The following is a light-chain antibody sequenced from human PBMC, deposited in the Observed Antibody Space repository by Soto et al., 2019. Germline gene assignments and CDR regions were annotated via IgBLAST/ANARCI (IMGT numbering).Light chain of an antibody. CDR1: SSNIGTNP. J-gene: IGLJ1*01. V-gene: IGLV1-44*01. CDR2: SNN. CDR3: AAWDDSLDGYV. Sequence: QSVLTQPPSASGTRGQRVTISCSGGSSNIGTNPVNWYQQLPGTAPKLLIYSNNQRPSGVPDRFSGSKSGTSVSLAISGLQSEDEADYYCAAWDDSLDGYVFGTGTKVTVL.